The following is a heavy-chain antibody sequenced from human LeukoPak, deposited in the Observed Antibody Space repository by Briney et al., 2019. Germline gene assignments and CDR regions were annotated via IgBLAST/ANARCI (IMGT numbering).Heavy chain of an antibody. CDR3: ARDGGYYYGSGSYYNWFDP. V-gene: IGHV4-4*02. J-gene: IGHJ5*02. CDR2: IHHSGST. D-gene: IGHD3-10*01. Sequence: SETLSLTCAVSGGSISSSNWWNWVRQPPGQGLEWIGEIHHSGSTNYHPSLKSRVTMSVDKSKNHFSLKLTSVTAADTAVYYCARDGGYYYGSGSYYNWFDPWGQGTLVTVSS. CDR1: GGSISSSNW.